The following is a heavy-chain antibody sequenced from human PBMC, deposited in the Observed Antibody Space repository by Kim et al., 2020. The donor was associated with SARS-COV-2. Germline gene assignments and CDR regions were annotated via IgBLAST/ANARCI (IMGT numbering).Heavy chain of an antibody. D-gene: IGHD5-12*01. CDR3: ASDHGATMSLGAFDI. Sequence: GGSLRLSCAASGFTFSSYSMNWVRQAPGKGLEWVSSISSSSSYIYYADSVKGRFTISRDNAKNSLYLQMNSLRAEDTAVYYCASDHGATMSLGAFDIWGQGTMVTVSS. CDR2: ISSSSSYI. V-gene: IGHV3-21*01. J-gene: IGHJ3*02. CDR1: GFTFSSYS.